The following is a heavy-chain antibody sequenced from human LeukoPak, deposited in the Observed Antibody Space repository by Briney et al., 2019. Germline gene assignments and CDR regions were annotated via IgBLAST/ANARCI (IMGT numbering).Heavy chain of an antibody. CDR2: IYNSEST. J-gene: IGHJ3*02. CDR1: GDSISSYY. V-gene: IGHV4-59*08. CDR3: ARRRRIGAVGTDAFDI. Sequence: SETLSLTCTVSGDSISSYYWTWIRQPPGKGLEWIGYIYNSESTNYNPSLKTRVTISVDTSKNQFSLKQISVTAADTAVYYCARRRRIGAVGTDAFDIWGQGTKVTVSS. D-gene: IGHD6-13*01.